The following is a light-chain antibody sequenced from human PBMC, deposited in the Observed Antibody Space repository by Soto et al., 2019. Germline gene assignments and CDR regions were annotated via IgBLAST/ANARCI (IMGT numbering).Light chain of an antibody. CDR1: KLGDKY. Sequence: SYELTQPPSVSVSPGQTASITCSGDKLGDKYACWYQQKPGQSPVLVIYQDSKRPSGIPERFSGSNSGNTATLTISGTQAMDEADYYCQACDSSTAVFGTVTKLTV. CDR2: QDS. J-gene: IGLJ1*01. V-gene: IGLV3-1*01. CDR3: QACDSSTAV.